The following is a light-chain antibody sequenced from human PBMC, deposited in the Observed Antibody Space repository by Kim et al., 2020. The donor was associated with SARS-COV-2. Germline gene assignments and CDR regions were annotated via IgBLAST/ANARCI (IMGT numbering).Light chain of an antibody. J-gene: IGKJ2*03. CDR2: GAS. Sequence: RATINCKASQTILYNSNNKNYGAGYQQKPGQPPKVLIYGASTREAGVPDRFSGSGSGTDFTLTISSLQAEDVAVYYCHQYYSSPPSFGQGTKLEI. V-gene: IGKV4-1*01. CDR1: QTILYNSNNKNY. CDR3: HQYYSSPPS.